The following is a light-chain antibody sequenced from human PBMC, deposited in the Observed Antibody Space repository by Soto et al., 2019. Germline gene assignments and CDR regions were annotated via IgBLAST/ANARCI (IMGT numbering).Light chain of an antibody. V-gene: IGKV3-11*01. CDR3: QQRSNWPLT. J-gene: IGKJ4*01. Sequence: EIVMMQSPATLSVSPGESVTLSCRASQLFSSNLAWYQHKPGQAPRLLIYDASNRATGIPARFSGSGSGTDFALTISSLEPEDFAVYYCQQRSNWPLTFGGGTKGDIK. CDR1: QLFSSN. CDR2: DAS.